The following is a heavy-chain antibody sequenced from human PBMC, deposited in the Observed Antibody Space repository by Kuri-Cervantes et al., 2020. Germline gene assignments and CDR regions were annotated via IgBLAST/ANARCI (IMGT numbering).Heavy chain of an antibody. CDR3: AKGDQRYYGSGI. CDR2: ISYDGSNK. J-gene: IGHJ4*02. Sequence: GGSLRLSCAASGFTLSNYGIHWVRQAPGKGLEWIAVISYDGSNKYYADSVKGRFTISRDNSKNTLYLQMNSLRAEDTAVYYCAKGDQRYYGSGIWGQGTLVTVSS. V-gene: IGHV3-30*18. D-gene: IGHD3-10*01. CDR1: GFTLSNYG.